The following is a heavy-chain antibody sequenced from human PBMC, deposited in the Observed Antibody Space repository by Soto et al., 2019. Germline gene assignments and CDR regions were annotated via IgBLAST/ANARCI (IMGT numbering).Heavy chain of an antibody. J-gene: IGHJ4*02. D-gene: IGHD4-17*01. CDR3: ARMTPDTYFDY. CDR1: GFTVSSNY. Sequence: PGGSLRLSCAASGFTVSSNYMSWVRQAPGKGLEWVSVIYSDGRTYYADSVKGRFTISRDNSKNTLYLQMNSLRGEDTAVYYCARMTPDTYFDYWGQGTLVTVSS. V-gene: IGHV3-66*01. CDR2: IYSDGRT.